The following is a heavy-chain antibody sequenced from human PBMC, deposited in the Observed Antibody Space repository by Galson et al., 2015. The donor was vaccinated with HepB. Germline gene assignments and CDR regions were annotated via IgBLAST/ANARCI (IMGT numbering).Heavy chain of an antibody. D-gene: IGHD3-10*01. Sequence: SLRLSCAASGFTFSSYTMHWVPQAPGEGLGSVSYISSTGTTMYYADSAKGRFTISRDNAQTSLYLQMNSLRDEDTAVYYCARVYLGSGSSSAYWYFDLWGRGALVTVSS. V-gene: IGHV3-48*02. CDR3: ARVYLGSGSSSAYWYFDL. CDR2: ISSTGTTM. CDR1: GFTFSSYT. J-gene: IGHJ2*01.